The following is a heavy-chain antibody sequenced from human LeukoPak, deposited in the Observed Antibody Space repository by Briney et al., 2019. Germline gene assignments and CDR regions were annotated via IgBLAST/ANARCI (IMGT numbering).Heavy chain of an antibody. V-gene: IGHV1-18*01. D-gene: IGHD3-10*01. CDR3: ARGGSTYYYGSGSYALPFDY. Sequence: ASVKVSCKASGYTFTSYGISWVRQAPGQGLEWMGWISAYNGNTNYAQKLQGRVTMTTDTSTSTAYMELRSLRSEDTAVYYCARGGSTYYYGSGSYALPFDYWGQGTLVTVSS. CDR2: ISAYNGNT. CDR1: GYTFTSYG. J-gene: IGHJ4*02.